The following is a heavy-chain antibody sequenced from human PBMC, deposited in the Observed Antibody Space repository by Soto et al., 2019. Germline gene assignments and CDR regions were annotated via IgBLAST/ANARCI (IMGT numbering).Heavy chain of an antibody. J-gene: IGHJ5*02. CDR2: NSHDGVT. D-gene: IGHD2-8*01. CDR1: SGSIDNVYW. V-gene: IGHV4-4*02. Sequence: SETLSLTYAVSSGSIDNVYWCSWVRQSPGXGMEWIGENSHDGVTKYNPQIEGRVTISIDKSKNQFYLDLNSVKAAETAMYYCARTGDCTSPGCIVGWFDTWGPGTLVTVSS. CDR3: ARTGDCTSPGCIVGWFDT.